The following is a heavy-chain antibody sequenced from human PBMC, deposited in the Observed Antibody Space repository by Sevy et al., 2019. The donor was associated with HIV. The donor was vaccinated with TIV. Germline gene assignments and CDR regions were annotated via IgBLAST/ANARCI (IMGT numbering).Heavy chain of an antibody. V-gene: IGHV5-51*01. Sequence: GESLKISCKGSGYSFTSYWIGWVRQMPGKGLEWMGIIYPGDSDTRYSPSFQGQVTISADKSISTAYLQWSSLKASDTAMYYRARQEGEWEPGLPKRSALNDAFDIWGQGTMVTVSS. CDR1: GYSFTSYW. CDR2: IYPGDSDT. D-gene: IGHD1-26*01. CDR3: ARQEGEWEPGLPKRSALNDAFDI. J-gene: IGHJ3*02.